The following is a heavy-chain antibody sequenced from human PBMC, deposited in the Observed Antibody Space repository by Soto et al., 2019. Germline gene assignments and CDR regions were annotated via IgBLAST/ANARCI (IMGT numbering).Heavy chain of an antibody. D-gene: IGHD3-10*01. J-gene: IGHJ6*02. CDR3: ARIDSHRGPYYGSGSKQYYYYGMDV. CDR2: IIPIFGTA. V-gene: IGHV1-69*06. CDR1: GGTFSSYA. Sequence: SVKVSFKASGGTFSSYAISWVRQAPGQGLEWMGGIIPIFGTANYAQKCQGRVTITADKSTSTAYMELSSLRSEDTAVYYCARIDSHRGPYYGSGSKQYYYYGMDVWGQGTTVTVSS.